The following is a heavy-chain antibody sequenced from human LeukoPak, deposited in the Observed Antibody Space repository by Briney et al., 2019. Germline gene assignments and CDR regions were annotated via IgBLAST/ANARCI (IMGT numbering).Heavy chain of an antibody. CDR3: AREIPNFDWLIYGMDV. D-gene: IGHD3-9*01. Sequence: GASVKVSCKASGYTFTSYYMHWVRQAPGQGLEWMGIINPSGGSTSYAQKFQGRVTMTRDTSTSTVYMELSSLRSEDTAVYYCAREIPNFDWLIYGMDVWGQGTTVTVSS. J-gene: IGHJ6*02. V-gene: IGHV1-46*01. CDR2: INPSGGST. CDR1: GYTFTSYY.